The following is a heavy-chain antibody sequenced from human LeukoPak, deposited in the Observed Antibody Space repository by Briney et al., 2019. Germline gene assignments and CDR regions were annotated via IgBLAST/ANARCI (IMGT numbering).Heavy chain of an antibody. J-gene: IGHJ6*02. CDR1: GYTFTSYY. CDR3: ARSPGILGEDYYYYYGMDV. V-gene: IGHV1-46*01. CDR2: INPSGGST. D-gene: IGHD4-17*01. Sequence: ASVKVSCKASGYTFTSYYMHWVRQAPGQGLEWMGIINPSGGSTSYAQKFQGRVTMTRDTSTSTVYMELSSLRSEDTVVYYCARSPGILGEDYYYYYGMDVWGQGTTVTVSS.